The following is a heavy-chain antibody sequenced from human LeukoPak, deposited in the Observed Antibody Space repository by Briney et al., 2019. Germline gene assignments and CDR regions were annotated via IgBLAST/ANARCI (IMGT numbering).Heavy chain of an antibody. V-gene: IGHV3-73*01. J-gene: IGHJ6*04. CDR2: IKTKAGNYAT. D-gene: IGHD6-25*01. CDR3: THPAYYYNVDV. Sequence: GGSLKLSCSASGLTFSVSAIHWVRHASGRGREWVGRIKTKAGNYATAYAASVKGRFTISRDDSTNTAYLQMNSLKTEDTAVYYCTHPAYYYNVDVWGKGTTVTVSS. CDR1: GLTFSVSA.